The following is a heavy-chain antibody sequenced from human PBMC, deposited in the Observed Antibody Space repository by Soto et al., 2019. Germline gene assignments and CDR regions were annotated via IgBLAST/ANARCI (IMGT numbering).Heavy chain of an antibody. D-gene: IGHD3-22*01. CDR3: ARRDYYDSSGYLY. V-gene: IGHV4-59*08. J-gene: IGHJ4*02. CDR2: IYYSGST. Sequence: SETLSLTCTVSGGSISSYYWSWIRQPPGKGLEWIGYIYYSGSTNYNPSLKSRVTISVDTSKNQFSLKLSSVTAADTAVYYCARRDYYDSSGYLYWGQGTLVTVSS. CDR1: GGSISSYY.